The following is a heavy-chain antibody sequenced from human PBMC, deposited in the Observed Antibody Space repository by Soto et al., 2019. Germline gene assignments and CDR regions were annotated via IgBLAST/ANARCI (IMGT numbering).Heavy chain of an antibody. CDR1: GFTFSSYG. D-gene: IGHD1-26*01. J-gene: IGHJ4*02. CDR3: ARSPYSVSYLAYFDY. CDR2: ISYDGSNK. Sequence: QVQLVESGGGVVQPGRSLRLSCAASGFTFSSYGMHWVRQAPGKGLEWEAVISYDGSNKYYADSVKGRFTISRDNSKNTLYLQMNSLRAEDTAVYYCARSPYSVSYLAYFDYWGQGTLVTVSS. V-gene: IGHV3-30*03.